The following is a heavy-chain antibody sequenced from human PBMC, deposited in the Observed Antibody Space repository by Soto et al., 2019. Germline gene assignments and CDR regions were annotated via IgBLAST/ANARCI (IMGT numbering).Heavy chain of an antibody. Sequence: GASVKVSCKVSGYTFTSYGISWVRQAPGQGLEWMGWISAYNGNTNYAQKLQGRVTMTTDTSTSTAYTELRRLRSDDTAVYYCARYLIPDGWYDYWGQGTLLSVSS. CDR3: ARYLIPDGWYDY. J-gene: IGHJ4*02. V-gene: IGHV1-18*01. CDR1: GYTFTSYG. D-gene: IGHD6-19*01. CDR2: ISAYNGNT.